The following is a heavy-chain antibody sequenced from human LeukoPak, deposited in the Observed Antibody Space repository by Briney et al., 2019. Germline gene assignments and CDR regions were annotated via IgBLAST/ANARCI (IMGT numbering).Heavy chain of an antibody. Sequence: PGGSLRLSCAASGFTFSSYSMNWVRQAPGKGLEWVSSISSSSSYIYYADSVKGRFTISRDNAKSSLYLQMNSLRAEDTAVYYCARDTGHGRDGYNWDYWGQGTLVTVSS. CDR1: GFTFSSYS. V-gene: IGHV3-21*01. CDR3: ARDTGHGRDGYNWDY. J-gene: IGHJ4*02. D-gene: IGHD5-24*01. CDR2: ISSSSSYI.